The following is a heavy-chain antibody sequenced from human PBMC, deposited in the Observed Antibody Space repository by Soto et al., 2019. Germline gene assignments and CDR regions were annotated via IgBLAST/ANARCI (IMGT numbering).Heavy chain of an antibody. CDR2: INPSGGST. D-gene: IGHD3-16*01. V-gene: IGHV1-46*01. CDR1: GYTFTSYY. J-gene: IGHJ6*02. Sequence: ASVKVSCKASGYTFTSYYMHWVRQAPGQGLERMGIINPSGGSTSYAQKFQGRVTMTRDTSTSTVYMELSSLRSEDTAVYYCARGPRGMPDGIAYYYYYYGMDVWGQGTTVTVSS. CDR3: ARGPRGMPDGIAYYYYYYGMDV.